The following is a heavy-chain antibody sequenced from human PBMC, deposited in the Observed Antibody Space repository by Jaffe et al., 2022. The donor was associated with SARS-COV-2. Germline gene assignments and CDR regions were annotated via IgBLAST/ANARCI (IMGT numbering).Heavy chain of an antibody. CDR3: ARDNEASGVGSFDS. CDR2: IYNSGST. D-gene: IGHD3-10*01. Sequence: QVQLQESGPGLVKPSQTLSLTCTVSGGSISSGGYRWNWIRQHPGKGLEWIGFIYNSGSTNYNPSLMSRVTISVDTSKNELSLKLSSVTAADTAVYYCARDNEASGVGSFDSWGQGTLVTVSS. J-gene: IGHJ4*02. CDR1: GGSISSGGYR. V-gene: IGHV4-31*03.